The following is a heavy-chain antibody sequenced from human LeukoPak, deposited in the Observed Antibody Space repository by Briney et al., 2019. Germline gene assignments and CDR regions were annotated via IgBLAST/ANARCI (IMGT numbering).Heavy chain of an antibody. D-gene: IGHD1-26*01. CDR1: GFTFSSYS. Sequence: GGSLRLSCAASGFTFSSYSMNWVRQAPGKGLEWVSSISSSSSYIYYADSVKGRFTISRDNAKDTLYLRMNSLRVEDTAVYYCARGGGIYGLWDYWGQGTLVTVSS. V-gene: IGHV3-21*01. J-gene: IGHJ4*02. CDR3: ARGGGIYGLWDY. CDR2: ISSSSSYI.